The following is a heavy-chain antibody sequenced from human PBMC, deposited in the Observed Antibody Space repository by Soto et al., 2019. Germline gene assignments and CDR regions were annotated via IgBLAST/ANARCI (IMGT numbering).Heavy chain of an antibody. CDR3: ARDKITGLFDY. CDR1: GGSFNGES. J-gene: IGHJ4*02. V-gene: IGHV4-34*01. Sequence: PSATLSLTCAIYGGSFNGESWTWIRQPPGTGLEWIGEINHTGSTNYNPSLKSRVTISVDTSKNQFSLKLTSVTAADTAVYYCARDKITGLFDYWGQGTLVIVS. CDR2: INHTGST. D-gene: IGHD2-8*02.